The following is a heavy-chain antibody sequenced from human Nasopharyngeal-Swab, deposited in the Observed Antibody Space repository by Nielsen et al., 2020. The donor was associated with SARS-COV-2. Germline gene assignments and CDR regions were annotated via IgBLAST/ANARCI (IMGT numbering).Heavy chain of an antibody. CDR2: IIPIFGTA. D-gene: IGHD5-18*01. J-gene: IGHJ5*02. V-gene: IGHV1-69*06. CDR3: AREDLGYSYGA. Sequence: ARYAPGQGLEWMGGIIPIFGTANYAQKFQGRVTITADKSTSTAYMELSSLRSEDTAVYYCAREDLGYSYGAWGQGTLVTVSS.